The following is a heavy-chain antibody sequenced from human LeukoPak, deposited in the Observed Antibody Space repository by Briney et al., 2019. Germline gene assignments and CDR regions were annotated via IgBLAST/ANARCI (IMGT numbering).Heavy chain of an antibody. CDR3: ASDSSGYYSSFDY. CDR2: ISGSGGST. J-gene: IGHJ4*02. Sequence: GGSLRLSCAASGFTFSSYAMSWVRQAPGKGLEWVSAISGSGGSTYYADSVKGRFTISRDSSRNTLYLQMNSLRAEDTAVYYCASDSSGYYSSFDYWGQGTLVTVSS. CDR1: GFTFSSYA. D-gene: IGHD3-22*01. V-gene: IGHV3-23*01.